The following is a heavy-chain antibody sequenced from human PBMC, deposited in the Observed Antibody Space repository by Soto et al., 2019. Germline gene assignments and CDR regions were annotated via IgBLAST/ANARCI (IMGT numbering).Heavy chain of an antibody. Sequence: GASVKVSCKASGYTFTSYDINWVRQATGQGLEWMGWMNPNSGNTGYAQKFQGRVTMTRNTSISTAYMELSSLRSEDTAVYYCARGGNSLLSTVTTRYYYYGMHVWGQGTTVTVSS. CDR3: ARGGNSLLSTVTTRYYYYGMHV. D-gene: IGHD4-17*01. J-gene: IGHJ6*02. CDR2: MNPNSGNT. V-gene: IGHV1-8*01. CDR1: GYTFTSYD.